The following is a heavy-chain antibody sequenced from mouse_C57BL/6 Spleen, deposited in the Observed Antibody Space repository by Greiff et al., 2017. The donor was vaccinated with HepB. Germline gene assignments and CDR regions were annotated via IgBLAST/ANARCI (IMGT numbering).Heavy chain of an antibody. CDR1: GFTFSSYT. CDR2: ISGGGGNT. V-gene: IGHV5-9*01. D-gene: IGHD4-1*01. J-gene: IGHJ2*01. CDR3: ARQRELGRNYFDY. Sequence: EVQRVESGGGLVKPGGSLKLSCAASGFTFSSYTMSWVRQTPEKRLEWVATISGGGGNTYYPDSVKGRFTISRDNAKNTLYLQMSSLRAEDTALYYCARQRELGRNYFDYWGQGTTLTVSS.